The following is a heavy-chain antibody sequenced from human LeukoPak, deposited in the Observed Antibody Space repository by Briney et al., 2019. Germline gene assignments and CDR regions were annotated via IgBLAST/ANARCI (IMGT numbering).Heavy chain of an antibody. Sequence: GGSLRLTRAASGFSFSSYSMNWVRQAPGKGLEWVSSISYSSAYIYYIDSVKGRFTISRDDAKNSLYLQMNSLGAEDTAVYYCASGIYYASVHTWSPVWGQGILVTVSS. J-gene: IGHJ4*02. D-gene: IGHD3-10*01. V-gene: IGHV3-21*01. CDR2: ISYSSAYI. CDR3: ASGIYYASVHTWSPV. CDR1: GFSFSSYS.